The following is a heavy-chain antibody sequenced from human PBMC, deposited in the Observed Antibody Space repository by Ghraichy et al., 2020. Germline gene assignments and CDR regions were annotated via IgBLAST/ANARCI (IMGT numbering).Heavy chain of an antibody. V-gene: IGHV4-34*01. CDR1: GGSFSGYY. CDR2: INHSGST. J-gene: IGHJ6*02. Sequence: SETLSLTCAFHGGSFSGYYWSWIRKPPGKGLEWIGEINHSGSTNYNPSLKSRVTISVDTSKNQFSLKLSSVTAADTAVYYCARSGPRRYYDILTGYYSRTYYYYYGMDVWGQGTTVTVSS. CDR3: ARSGPRRYYDILTGYYSRTYYYYYGMDV. D-gene: IGHD3-9*01.